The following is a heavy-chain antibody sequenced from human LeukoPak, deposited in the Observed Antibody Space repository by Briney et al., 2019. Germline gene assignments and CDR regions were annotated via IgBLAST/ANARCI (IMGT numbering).Heavy chain of an antibody. CDR2: ISDIGSI. V-gene: IGHV4-59*12. CDR3: ARDRPLGYCSSTSRYPYYYGMDV. Sequence: SETLSLTCTVSGGSISSYYWSWIRQPPGKGLEWIAYISDIGSINYNPSLKSRVTISLDTSKNQFSLKLSSVTAADTAVYYCARDRPLGYCSSTSRYPYYYGMDVWGQGTTVTVSS. J-gene: IGHJ6*02. CDR1: GGSISSYY. D-gene: IGHD2-2*01.